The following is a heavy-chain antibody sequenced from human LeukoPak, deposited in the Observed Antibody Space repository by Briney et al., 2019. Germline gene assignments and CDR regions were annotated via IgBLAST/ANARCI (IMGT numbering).Heavy chain of an antibody. CDR1: GYSISSGYY. J-gene: IGHJ3*02. Sequence: SETLSLTCTVSGYSISSGYYWGWIRQPPGKGLEWIGSIYHSGSTYYNPSLKSRVTISVDTSKNQFSLKLSSVTAADTAVYYCARLHPVAGFINAFDIWGQGTMVTVSS. D-gene: IGHD6-19*01. V-gene: IGHV4-38-2*02. CDR2: IYHSGST. CDR3: ARLHPVAGFINAFDI.